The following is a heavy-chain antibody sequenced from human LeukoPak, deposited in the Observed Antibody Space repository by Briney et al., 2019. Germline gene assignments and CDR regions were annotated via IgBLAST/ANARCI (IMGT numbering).Heavy chain of an antibody. Sequence: SETLSLTCTVSGGSVSSGSYYWSWIRQPPGKGLEWIGYIYYSGSTNYNPSLKSRVTISVDTSKNQFSLKLSSVTAADTAVYYCARVKGIAVAVDAFDIWGQGTMVTVSS. J-gene: IGHJ3*02. CDR2: IYYSGST. CDR1: GGSVSSGSYY. D-gene: IGHD6-19*01. V-gene: IGHV4-61*01. CDR3: ARVKGIAVAVDAFDI.